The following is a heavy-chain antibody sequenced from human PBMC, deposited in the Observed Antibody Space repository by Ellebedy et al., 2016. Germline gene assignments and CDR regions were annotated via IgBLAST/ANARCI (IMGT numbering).Heavy chain of an antibody. Sequence: ASVKVSCKASGGTFGSYAITWVRQAPGQGLEWMGGIIPIFGTAKNAQKFQGRVTITADESTRTAYMELGRLTSEDTAVYYCARDVEMATVGVPNWFDYWGQGTLVTVSS. D-gene: IGHD5-24*01. V-gene: IGHV1-69*13. CDR2: IIPIFGTA. CDR1: GGTFGSYA. CDR3: ARDVEMATVGVPNWFDY. J-gene: IGHJ4*02.